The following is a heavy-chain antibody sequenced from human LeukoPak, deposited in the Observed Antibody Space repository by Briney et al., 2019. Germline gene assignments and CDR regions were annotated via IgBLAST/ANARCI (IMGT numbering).Heavy chain of an antibody. D-gene: IGHD6-19*01. J-gene: IGHJ4*02. CDR3: SRGSGWLSVY. CDR2: ISGGTT. Sequence: GGSLRLSCTASGFTFGDYLMSWFRQAPGKGLEWIGFISGGTTEYAASVKGRFTISRDDSTSIAYLQMNSLTTEDTAAYYCSRGSGWLSVYWGQGALVTVSS. V-gene: IGHV3-49*03. CDR1: GFTFGDYL.